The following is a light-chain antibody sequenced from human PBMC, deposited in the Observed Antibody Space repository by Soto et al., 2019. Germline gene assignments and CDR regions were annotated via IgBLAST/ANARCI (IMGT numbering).Light chain of an antibody. CDR3: QQLNIYPWT. V-gene: IGKV1-9*01. CDR2: AAS. J-gene: IGKJ1*01. CDR1: QGISSS. Sequence: QFTQSPSFLSASVGDRVTITCRASQGISSSLAWYQQRPGKAPKLLIFAASTLQSGVPSRFSGLGSGTEFTLTIGSLQPEDFATYYCQQLNIYPWTFGQGTKVDIK.